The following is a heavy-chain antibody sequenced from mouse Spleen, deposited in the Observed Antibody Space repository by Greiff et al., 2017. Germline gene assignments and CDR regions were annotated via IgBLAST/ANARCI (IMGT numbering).Heavy chain of an antibody. CDR1: GFNIKDDY. Sequence: VQLQQSGAELVRPGASVKLSCTASGFNIKDDYMHWVKQRPEQGLEWIGWIDPENGDTEYASKFQGKATITADTSSNTAYLQLSSLTSEDTAVYYCTTRGFTTVVAPYFDYWGQGTTLTVSS. CDR2: IDPENGDT. J-gene: IGHJ2*01. D-gene: IGHD1-1*01. V-gene: IGHV14-4*01. CDR3: TTRGFTTVVAPYFDY.